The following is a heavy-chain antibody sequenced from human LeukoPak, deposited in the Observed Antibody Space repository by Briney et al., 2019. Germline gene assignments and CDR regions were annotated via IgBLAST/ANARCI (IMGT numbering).Heavy chain of an antibody. D-gene: IGHD3-22*01. CDR3: AKNYYD. V-gene: IGHV3-30*04. CDR2: ISYDGSNK. CDR1: GFTFSSYA. Sequence: GGSLRLSCAASGFTFSSYAMHWVRQAPGKGLEWVAVISYDGSNKYYADSVKGRFTISRDNAKNSLYLQMNSLRAEDTALYYCAKNYYDWGQGTMVTVSS. J-gene: IGHJ3*01.